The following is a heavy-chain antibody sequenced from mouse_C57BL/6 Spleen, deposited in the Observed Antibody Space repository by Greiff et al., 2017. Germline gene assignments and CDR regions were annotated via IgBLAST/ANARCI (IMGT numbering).Heavy chain of an antibody. CDR2: ISSGSSTI. V-gene: IGHV5-17*01. CDR3: VYYAMDY. CDR1: GFTFSDYG. Sequence: EVQVVESGAGLVKPGGSLKLSCAASGFTFSDYGMHWVSQAPEKGLEWIAYISSGSSTIYYTDTVKGRFTIARDNAKNTVFLQMTSLRSEDTAKYYCVYYAMDYWGQGTSVTVSS. J-gene: IGHJ4*01.